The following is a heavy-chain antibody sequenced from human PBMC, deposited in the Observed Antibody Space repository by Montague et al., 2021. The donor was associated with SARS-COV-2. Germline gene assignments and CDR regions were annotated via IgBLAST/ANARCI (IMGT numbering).Heavy chain of an antibody. CDR1: GFSLGTSGMC. V-gene: IGHV2-70*11. Sequence: PALVKPTQTLTLTCTFSGFSLGTSGMCASWIRQPPGKALEWLARIDWDDDKYYSTSLKTRLTISKDTSKNQVVLTMTNMDPVDTATYYCARMTMSTAMDVWGQGTTVTVSS. CDR3: ARMTMSTAMDV. J-gene: IGHJ6*02. D-gene: IGHD5/OR15-5a*01. CDR2: IDWDDDK.